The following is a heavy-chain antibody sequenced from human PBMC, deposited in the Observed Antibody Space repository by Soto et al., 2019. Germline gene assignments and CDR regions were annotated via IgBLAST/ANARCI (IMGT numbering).Heavy chain of an antibody. J-gene: IGHJ3*02. Sequence: ASVKVSCKASGCTFSSYAISWVRQAPGQGLEWMGGIIPIFGTANYAQKFQGRVTITADKSTSTAYMELSSLRSEDTAVYYCASRSSWFDAFDIWGQGTTVTVSS. V-gene: IGHV1-69*06. CDR2: IIPIFGTA. CDR3: ASRSSWFDAFDI. D-gene: IGHD6-13*01. CDR1: GCTFSSYA.